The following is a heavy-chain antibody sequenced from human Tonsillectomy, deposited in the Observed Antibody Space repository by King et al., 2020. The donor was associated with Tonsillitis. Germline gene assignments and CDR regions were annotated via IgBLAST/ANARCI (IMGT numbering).Heavy chain of an antibody. CDR1: GYRFSTHW. CDR3: ARIRGRTPGAFDI. CDR2: IDPSDSYT. Sequence: VQLVESGAEARKPGDSLRISCTGSGYRFSTHWITWVRQMPGKGLQWMGRIDPSDSYTHYSPSFQGHVTISADNSISTDYLQWNSLKASDTAMYYCARIRGRTPGAFDIWAQGTMVSVSS. D-gene: IGHD1-14*01. J-gene: IGHJ3*02. V-gene: IGHV5-10-1*03.